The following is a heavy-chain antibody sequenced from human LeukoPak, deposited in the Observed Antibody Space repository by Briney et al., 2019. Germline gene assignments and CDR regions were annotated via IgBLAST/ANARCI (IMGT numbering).Heavy chain of an antibody. CDR1: GFTFSSYS. CDR2: ISSSSSYI. D-gene: IGHD3-10*01. V-gene: IGHV3-21*01. Sequence: GGSLRLSCAASGFTFSSYSMNWVRQAPGKGLEWVSSISSSSSYIYYADSVKGRFTISRDNAKNSLYLQMNSLRAEDTAVYYCARRSQGSWFDPWGQGTLVTVSS. J-gene: IGHJ5*02. CDR3: ARRSQGSWFDP.